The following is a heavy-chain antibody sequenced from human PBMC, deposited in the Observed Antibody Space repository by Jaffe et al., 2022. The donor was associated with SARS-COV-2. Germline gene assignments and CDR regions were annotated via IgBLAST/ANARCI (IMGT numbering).Heavy chain of an antibody. V-gene: IGHV3-33*06. D-gene: IGHD3-3*01. CDR3: AKTYYDFWSGYYVENYFDY. CDR2: IWYDGSNK. CDR1: GFTFSSYG. J-gene: IGHJ4*02. Sequence: QVQLVESGGGVVQPGRSLRLSCAASGFTFSSYGMHWVRQAPGKGLEWVAVIWYDGSNKYYADSVKGRFTISRDNSKNTLYLQMNSLRAEDTAVYYCAKTYYDFWSGYYVENYFDYWGQGTLVTVSS.